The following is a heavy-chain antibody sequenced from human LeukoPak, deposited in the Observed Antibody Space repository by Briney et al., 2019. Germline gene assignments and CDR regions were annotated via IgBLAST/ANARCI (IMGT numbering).Heavy chain of an antibody. CDR1: GYTLTELS. Sequence: ASVKVSCKVSGYTLTELSMHWVRQAPGKGLEWMGGFDPEDGETIYAQKFQGRVTMTEDTSTDTAYMELSSLRSDDTAVYYCARVGYCSGGSCYPFDYWGQGTLVTVSS. D-gene: IGHD2-15*01. CDR3: ARVGYCSGGSCYPFDY. V-gene: IGHV1-24*01. J-gene: IGHJ4*02. CDR2: FDPEDGET.